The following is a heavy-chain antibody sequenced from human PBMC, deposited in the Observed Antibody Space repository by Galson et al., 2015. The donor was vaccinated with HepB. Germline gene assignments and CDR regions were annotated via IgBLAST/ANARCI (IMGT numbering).Heavy chain of an antibody. D-gene: IGHD6-13*01. J-gene: IGHJ6*02. CDR2: IDSDGRIDSDGSST. CDR1: GFTFSSYW. Sequence: SLRLSCAASGFTFSSYWMLWVRQAPGKGLVWVSRIDSDGRIDSDGSSTTYADSVKGRFTISRDNAKDTLYLQMNSLRAEDTAVYYCVSPISTRAAAYGMDVWGQGTTVTVSS. CDR3: VSPISTRAAAYGMDV. V-gene: IGHV3-74*01.